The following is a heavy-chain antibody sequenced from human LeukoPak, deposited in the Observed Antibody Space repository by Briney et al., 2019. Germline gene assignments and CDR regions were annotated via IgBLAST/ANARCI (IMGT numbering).Heavy chain of an antibody. Sequence: GGSLSLSCAASGFTFSNYWMTWVRQAPGKGLEWVANIKQDGREKYSMDSVKGRFTISRDNAKSSLYLQINSLRVEDTAVYYCASHAGTYFRHWGHGTVVTVSS. CDR1: GFTFSNYW. J-gene: IGHJ1*01. V-gene: IGHV3-7*01. D-gene: IGHD6-13*01. CDR3: ASHAGTYFRH. CDR2: IKQDGREK.